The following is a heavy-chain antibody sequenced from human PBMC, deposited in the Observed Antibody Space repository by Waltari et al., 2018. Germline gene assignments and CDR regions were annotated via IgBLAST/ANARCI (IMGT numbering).Heavy chain of an antibody. D-gene: IGHD3-22*01. CDR1: GFTFTTYS. CDR3: AREPYDSSGYSEIDAFDI. V-gene: IGHV3-21*01. CDR2: ITSNSKYI. Sequence: EVQLVESGGGLVKPGGSLRLSCAASGFTFTTYSMNWVRQAPGKGLEWVSSITSNSKYIYYADSVKGRFTISRDNAKKSMYLRMNSLRVEDTAVYYCAREPYDSSGYSEIDAFDIWGQGTMVTVSS. J-gene: IGHJ3*02.